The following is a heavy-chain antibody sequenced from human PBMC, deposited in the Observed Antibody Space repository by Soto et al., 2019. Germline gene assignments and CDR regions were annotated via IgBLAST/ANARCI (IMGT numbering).Heavy chain of an antibody. J-gene: IGHJ6*02. D-gene: IGHD3-3*01. CDR1: GATFSSYA. CDR3: ATPTERGTTFWSGYNYYYGMDV. Sequence: VKVSCEASGATFSSYAISWVRRTPGQGPEWMGGTIPSFGTAHYAQKFQGSVTIAAEKSTSTAYMELSSVRSDDTAVYYCATPTERGTTFWSGYNYYYGMDVWGQGTTVTVSS. CDR2: TIPSFGTA. V-gene: IGHV1-69*13.